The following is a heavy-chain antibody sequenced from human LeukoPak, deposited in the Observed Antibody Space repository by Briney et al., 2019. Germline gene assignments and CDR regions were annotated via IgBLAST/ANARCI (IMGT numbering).Heavy chain of an antibody. CDR1: GFTFSNYA. Sequence: GGSPRLSCAASGFTFSNYALHWVRQAPGKGLEWVSGISVSGGSIYYADSVTGRFTISRDNSKDTLYLQMNSLRVEDTALYYCAKEHSVLTMMRGLDSWGQGTLVTVSS. CDR3: AKEHSVLTMMRGLDS. V-gene: IGHV3-23*01. D-gene: IGHD3-22*01. J-gene: IGHJ4*02. CDR2: ISVSGGSI.